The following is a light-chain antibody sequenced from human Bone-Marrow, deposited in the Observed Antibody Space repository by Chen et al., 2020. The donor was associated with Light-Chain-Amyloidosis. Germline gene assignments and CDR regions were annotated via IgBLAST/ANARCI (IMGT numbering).Light chain of an antibody. Sequence: SYELTQPPSVSVSPGQTARITCSGDDLPTKYAYWYQQKPGQAPVLVIHRDTGRPSGISERFSGSSSGTTATLTISGVQAEDGADYHCQSADSSGTYEVIFGGGTKLTVL. CDR1: DLPTKY. CDR3: QSADSSGTYEVI. CDR2: RDT. J-gene: IGLJ2*01. V-gene: IGLV3-25*03.